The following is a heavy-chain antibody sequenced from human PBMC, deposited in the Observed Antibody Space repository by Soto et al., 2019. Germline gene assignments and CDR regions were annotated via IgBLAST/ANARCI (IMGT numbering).Heavy chain of an antibody. J-gene: IGHJ4*02. V-gene: IGHV3-48*02. CDR3: ARPSSFFDSYYFAY. D-gene: IGHD3-9*01. CDR2: ISSSSTTI. CDR1: GFTFSSYG. Sequence: PGGSLRLSCAASGFTFSSYGMNWVRQAPGKGLEWVSYISSSSTTIYYADSVKGRFTIFRDNAKNSLYLQLNSLRDEDTAVYYCARPSSFFDSYYFAYWGQGTLVTVSS.